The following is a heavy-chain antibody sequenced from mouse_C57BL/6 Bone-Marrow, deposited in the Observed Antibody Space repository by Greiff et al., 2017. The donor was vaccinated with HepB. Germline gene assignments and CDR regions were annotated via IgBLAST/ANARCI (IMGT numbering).Heavy chain of an antibody. V-gene: IGHV1-42*01. Sequence: VQLQQSGPELVKPGASVKISCKASGYSFTGYYMNWVKQSPEKSLEWIGEINPSTGGTTYNQKFKAKATLTVDKSSSTAYMQLKSLTSEDSAVYYCARSGLLDYFDYWGQGTTLTVSS. CDR2: INPSTGGT. D-gene: IGHD2-3*01. CDR3: ARSGLLDYFDY. J-gene: IGHJ2*01. CDR1: GYSFTGYY.